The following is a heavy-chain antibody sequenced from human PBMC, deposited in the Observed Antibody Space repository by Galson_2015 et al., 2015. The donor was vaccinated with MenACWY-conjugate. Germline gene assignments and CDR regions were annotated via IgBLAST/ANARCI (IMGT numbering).Heavy chain of an antibody. Sequence: SVKVSCKASGYTFSRSTSAVQWVRQARGQRLEWIGWIVVGSDVTSYADKFQDRVTITRDMSTNTVYMELSSLRSEDTAVYFCAADSPLDRGADFDYWGQGALVTVSS. CDR1: GYTFSRSTSA. J-gene: IGHJ4*02. V-gene: IGHV1-58*01. D-gene: IGHD3-10*01. CDR3: AADSPLDRGADFDY. CDR2: IVVGSDVT.